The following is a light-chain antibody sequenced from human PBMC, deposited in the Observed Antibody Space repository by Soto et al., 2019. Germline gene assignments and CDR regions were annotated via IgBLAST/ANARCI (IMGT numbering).Light chain of an antibody. Sequence: EVVMTQSPATLSVSPGERASLSCRASQNVRTYLAWYQQKPGQSPRLLIYGAPTRATGIPARFSGSGSGTEFTLTISSLQSEDFAVYYCQQYNYWPGTFGQGTKLEIK. CDR3: QQYNYWPGT. V-gene: IGKV3-15*01. CDR1: QNVRTY. CDR2: GAP. J-gene: IGKJ2*01.